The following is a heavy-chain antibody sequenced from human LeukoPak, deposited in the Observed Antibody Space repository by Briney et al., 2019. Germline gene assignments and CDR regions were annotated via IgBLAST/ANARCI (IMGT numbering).Heavy chain of an antibody. D-gene: IGHD4-23*01. CDR2: TYHSGST. Sequence: PSETLSLTCTVSGGSISSSSYYWGWIRQPPGKGLEWIGSTYHSGSTYYNPSLKSRVTISVDTSKNQFSLKLSSVTAADTAVYYCASTPLGGNSEFDYWGQGTLVTVSS. CDR3: ASTPLGGNSEFDY. CDR1: GGSISSSSYY. V-gene: IGHV4-39*07. J-gene: IGHJ4*02.